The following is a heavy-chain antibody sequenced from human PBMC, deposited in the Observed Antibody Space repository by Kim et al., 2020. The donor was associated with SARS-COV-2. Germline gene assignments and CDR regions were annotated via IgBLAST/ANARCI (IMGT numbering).Heavy chain of an antibody. CDR2: LSGTGGST. J-gene: IGHJ4*02. CDR3: AKSPRRLIAVAGIRLAVYFDY. D-gene: IGHD6-19*01. V-gene: IGHV3-23*01. Sequence: GGSLRLSCAVSGSIFCSSAMSWVRSPSRQGLERVTALSGTGGSTYYAVPVTGRFTISRDNSKNTLYLQMNSLRAEDTAVYYCAKSPRRLIAVAGIRLAVYFDYWGQGTLLNDSS. CDR1: GSIFCSSA.